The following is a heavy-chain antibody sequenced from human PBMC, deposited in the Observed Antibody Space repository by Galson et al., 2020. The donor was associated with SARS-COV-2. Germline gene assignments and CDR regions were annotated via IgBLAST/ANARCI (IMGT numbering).Heavy chain of an antibody. Sequence: GESLKISCVASGLSLRNYGMHWVRQAPGKGLEWVAFTSYEGTIKYYLESVKGRFTISRDNSKNTLFLQMNSLKADDTAVYYCAKGATDFDYWGQGTLVTVSS. J-gene: IGHJ4*02. CDR1: GLSLRNYG. D-gene: IGHD1-26*01. V-gene: IGHV3-30*18. CDR3: AKGATDFDY. CDR2: TSYEGTIK.